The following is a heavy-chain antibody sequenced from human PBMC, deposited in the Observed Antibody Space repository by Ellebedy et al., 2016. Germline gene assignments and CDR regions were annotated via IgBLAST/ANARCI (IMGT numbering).Heavy chain of an antibody. Sequence: GESLKISCAASGFTFSSYAMSWVRQAPGKGLEWVSAISGSGGSTYYADSVKGRFTISRDNSKNTLYLQMNSLRAEDTAVYYCARDNGYDIRTLDLWGRGTLVTVSS. CDR2: ISGSGGST. V-gene: IGHV3-23*01. CDR3: ARDNGYDIRTLDL. J-gene: IGHJ2*01. CDR1: GFTFSSYA. D-gene: IGHD3-9*01.